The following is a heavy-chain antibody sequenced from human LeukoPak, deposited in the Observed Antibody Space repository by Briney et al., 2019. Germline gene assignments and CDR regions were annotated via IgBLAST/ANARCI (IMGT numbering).Heavy chain of an antibody. CDR1: GFPFRSYS. CDR3: ARDRGYCSGGSCYDGIYHYGMDV. V-gene: IGHV3-48*04. D-gene: IGHD2-15*01. CDR2: ISSSGSTI. Sequence: GGSLRLSCAASGFPFRSYSMNWVRQAPGKGLEWVSHISSSGSTIYYADSVKGRFTISRDNAKNSLYLQMNSLKAEDTAVYYCARDRGYCSGGSCYDGIYHYGMDVWGQGTTVTVSS. J-gene: IGHJ6*02.